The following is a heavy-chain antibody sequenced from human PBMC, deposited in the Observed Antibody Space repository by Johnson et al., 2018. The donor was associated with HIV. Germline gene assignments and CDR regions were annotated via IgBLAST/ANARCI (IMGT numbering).Heavy chain of an antibody. Sequence: QVQLVESGGGVVQPGRSLRLSCTASGFTFRSYAMHWVRQAPGKGLEWVALISYDGSNKYYADSVKGRFTISRDNSKNTLYLQMNSLRAEDTAVYYCARDRSSGWYGRVDAFDIWGQGTMVTISS. J-gene: IGHJ3*02. CDR3: ARDRSSGWYGRVDAFDI. CDR1: GFTFRSYA. CDR2: ISYDGSNK. V-gene: IGHV3-30-3*01. D-gene: IGHD6-19*01.